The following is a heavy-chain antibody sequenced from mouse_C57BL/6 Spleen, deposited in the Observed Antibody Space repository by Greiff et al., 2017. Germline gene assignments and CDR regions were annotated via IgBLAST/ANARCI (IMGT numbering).Heavy chain of an antibody. CDR3: ARGLGGFAY. Sequence: EVKLVESGGDLVKPGGSLKLSCAASGFTFSSYGMSWVRQTPDKRLEWVATISSGGSYTYYPDSVKGRFTISRDNAKNTLYLQMSSLKSEDTAMYYCARGLGGFAYWGQGTLVTVSA. CDR2: ISSGGSYT. CDR1: GFTFSSYG. V-gene: IGHV5-6*02. J-gene: IGHJ3*01. D-gene: IGHD3-1*01.